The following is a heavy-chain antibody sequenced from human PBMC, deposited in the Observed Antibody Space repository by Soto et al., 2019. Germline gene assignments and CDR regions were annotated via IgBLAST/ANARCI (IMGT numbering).Heavy chain of an antibody. Sequence: KASETLSLTCTVSGGSISSSYWSWIRQPAGKGLEWIGRIYTSGSTNYNPSLKSRVTMSVDTSKNQFSLKLSSVTAADTAVYYCARVSYDSSGYYYYNWFDPWGQGTLVTVSS. CDR3: ARVSYDSSGYYYYNWFDP. CDR2: IYTSGST. V-gene: IGHV4-4*07. D-gene: IGHD3-22*01. CDR1: GGSISSSY. J-gene: IGHJ5*02.